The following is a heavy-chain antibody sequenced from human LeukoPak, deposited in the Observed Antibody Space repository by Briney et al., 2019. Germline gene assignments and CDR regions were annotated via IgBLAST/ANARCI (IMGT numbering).Heavy chain of an antibody. D-gene: IGHD3-10*01. V-gene: IGHV3-11*04. CDR2: ISSSGTAT. CDR3: ARPARSGIYYPDAFEN. CDR1: GFTFDDYY. J-gene: IGHJ3*02. Sequence: GGSLRLSCTASGFTFDDYYIAWIRQPPGKGLDWVAYISSSGTATYYAESVKGRFTISRYNAKNSLYLQMDSLKAEDTAMYYCARPARSGIYYPDAFENWGQGTMVTVSS.